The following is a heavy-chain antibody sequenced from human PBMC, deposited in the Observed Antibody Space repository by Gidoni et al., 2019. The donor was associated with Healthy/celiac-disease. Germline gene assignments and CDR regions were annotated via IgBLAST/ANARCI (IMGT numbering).Heavy chain of an antibody. D-gene: IGHD2-2*02. CDR3: ARNGGYCSSTSCYTGGYFDL. CDR1: GFTFSSYW. J-gene: IGHJ2*01. CDR2: IKQDGSEK. V-gene: IGHV3-7*01. Sequence: EVQLVESGGGLVQPGGSLRLSCAASGFTFSSYWMRWVRQAPGKGLEWVANIKQDGSEKYYVDSVKGRFTISRDNAKNSLYLQMNSLRAEDTAVYYCARNGGYCSSTSCYTGGYFDLWGRGTLVTVSS.